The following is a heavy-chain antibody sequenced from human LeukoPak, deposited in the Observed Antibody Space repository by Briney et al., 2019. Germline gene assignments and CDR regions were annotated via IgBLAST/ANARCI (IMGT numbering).Heavy chain of an antibody. V-gene: IGHV3-7*01. D-gene: IGHD4-17*01. CDR1: EFTFSSYW. J-gene: IGHJ4*02. CDR3: ARLGARQMLEY. Sequence: GGSLRPSCAASEFTFSSYWMSWVRQAPGKGLEWVANIKQDGGQIYYLESVKGRFTVSRDNAKNPLYLQMNSLRAEDTAVYYCARLGARQMLEYWGQGTLVTVSS. CDR2: IKQDGGQI.